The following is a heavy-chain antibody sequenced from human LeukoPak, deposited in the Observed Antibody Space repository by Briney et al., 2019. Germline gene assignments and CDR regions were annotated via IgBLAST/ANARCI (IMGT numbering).Heavy chain of an antibody. CDR2: IKKDGSAK. CDR1: GFTFGSYW. CDR3: ARLSGEVTVFDY. J-gene: IGHJ4*02. V-gene: IGHV3-7*01. Sequence: PGGSLRLSCAASGFTFGSYWMNWVRQAPGKGLEWVATIKKDGSAKYYVDSVKGRFTISRDNAENSLFLQMSSLRAEDTAVYYCARLSGEVTVFDYWGQGTLVTVSS. D-gene: IGHD2-21*02.